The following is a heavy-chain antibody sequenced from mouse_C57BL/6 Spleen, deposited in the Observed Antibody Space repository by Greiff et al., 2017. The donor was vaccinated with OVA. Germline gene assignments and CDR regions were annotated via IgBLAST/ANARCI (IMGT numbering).Heavy chain of an antibody. CDR1: GFTFSSYA. CDR2: ISSGGDYI. J-gene: IGHJ2*01. V-gene: IGHV5-9-1*02. Sequence: EVHLVESGEGLVKPGGSLKLSCAASGFTFSSYAMSWVRQTPEKRLEWVAYISSGGDYIYYADTVKGRFTISRDNARNTLYLQMSSLKSEDTAMYYCTRANSYDYPYFDYWGQGTTLTVSS. CDR3: TRANSYDYPYFDY. D-gene: IGHD2-4*01.